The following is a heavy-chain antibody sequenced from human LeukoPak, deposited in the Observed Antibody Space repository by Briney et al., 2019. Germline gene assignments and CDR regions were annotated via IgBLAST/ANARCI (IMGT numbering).Heavy chain of an antibody. V-gene: IGHV4-59*01. J-gene: IGHJ4*02. CDR2: IYYSGST. CDR1: GGSISSYY. D-gene: IGHD4-17*01. CDR3: ARATTVTTMFDY. Sequence: SSETLSLTCTVSGGSISSYYWSWIRQPPRKGLEWIGYIYYSGSTNYNPSLKSRVTISVDTSKNQFSLKLSSVTAADTAVYYCARATTVTTMFDYGGQGTLVTVSS.